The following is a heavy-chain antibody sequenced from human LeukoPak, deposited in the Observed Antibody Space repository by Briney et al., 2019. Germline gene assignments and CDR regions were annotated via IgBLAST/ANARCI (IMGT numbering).Heavy chain of an antibody. Sequence: GASVKVSCKASGYTFTGYYMHWVRQAPGQGLEWMGWINPNSGGTNYAQKFQGRVTMTRDTSISTAYMELSRLRSDDTAVYYCARGAGIQLWLLGRLSEYFRHWGQGTLVTVSS. D-gene: IGHD5-18*01. V-gene: IGHV1-2*02. CDR1: GYTFTGYY. CDR2: INPNSGGT. J-gene: IGHJ1*01. CDR3: ARGAGIQLWLLGRLSEYFRH.